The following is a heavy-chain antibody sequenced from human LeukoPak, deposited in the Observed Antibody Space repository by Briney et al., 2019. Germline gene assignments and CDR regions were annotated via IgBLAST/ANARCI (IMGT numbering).Heavy chain of an antibody. CDR2: ISSDGNNK. V-gene: IGHV3-30*18. CDR1: VLTFSSYG. CDR3: AKGNDIGGYYYPHFDY. Sequence: GGSLRLSCAASVLTFSSYGMHWVRQAPGKGLEWVAYISSDGNNKNYVDSVKGRFTFSRDNSKNTLYLQMNSLRAEDTAVYYCAKGNDIGGYYYPHFDYWGQGTLVTVSS. J-gene: IGHJ4*02. D-gene: IGHD3-22*01.